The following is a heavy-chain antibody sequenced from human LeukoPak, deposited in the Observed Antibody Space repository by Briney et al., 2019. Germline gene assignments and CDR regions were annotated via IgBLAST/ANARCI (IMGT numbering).Heavy chain of an antibody. D-gene: IGHD6-19*01. Sequence: SETLSLTCTVAGGSISSYYWSCSRQRPAKGLEWSVGIYYSGSANYNPSLKSRVTISVDTSKNQFSLKLSSVTAAATAVYYCAREPTGLVFDYWGQGTLVTVSS. J-gene: IGHJ4*02. V-gene: IGHV4-59*12. CDR3: AREPTGLVFDY. CDR1: GGSISSYY. CDR2: IYYSGSA.